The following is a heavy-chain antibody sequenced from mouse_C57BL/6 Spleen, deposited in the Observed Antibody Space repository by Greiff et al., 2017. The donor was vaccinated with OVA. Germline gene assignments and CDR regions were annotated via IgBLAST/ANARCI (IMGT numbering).Heavy chain of an antibody. CDR1: GYTFTSYW. V-gene: IGHV1-59*01. Sequence: QVQLQQPGAELVRPGTSVKLSCKASGYTFTSYWMHWVKQRPGQGLEWIGVIDPSDSYTNYNQKFKGKATLTVDTSSSTAYMQLSSLTSEDSAVYYCASGGVADGYYGAMDYWGQGTSVTVSS. CDR2: IDPSDSYT. CDR3: ASGGVADGYYGAMDY. D-gene: IGHD2-3*01. J-gene: IGHJ4*01.